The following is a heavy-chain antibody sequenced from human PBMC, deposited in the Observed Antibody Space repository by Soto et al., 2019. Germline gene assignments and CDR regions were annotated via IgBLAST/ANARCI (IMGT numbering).Heavy chain of an antibody. J-gene: IGHJ6*02. CDR3: ARQWLRDYYYYYGMAV. V-gene: IGHV2-5*02. CDR1: GFSLSTSGVG. Sequence: QITLKESGPTLVKPTQTLTLTCTFSGFSLSTSGVGVGWIRQPPGKALEWLALIYWDYDKRYSPSLKSRLTITKDTSKTQVVLTMTNMDPVDTATYYCARQWLRDYYYYYGMAVWGQGTTVTVSS. D-gene: IGHD5-12*01. CDR2: IYWDYDK.